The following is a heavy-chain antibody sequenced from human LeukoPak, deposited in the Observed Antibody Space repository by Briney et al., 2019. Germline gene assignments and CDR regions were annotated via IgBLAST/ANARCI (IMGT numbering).Heavy chain of an antibody. Sequence: GASVKVSCKASGGTFSSYAIIWVRQAPGQGLEWMGRIIPILGIANYAQKFQGRVTITADKSTSTAYVELSSLRSEDTAVYYCASSTSGYYDILTGYQKFDYWGQGTLVTVSS. CDR2: IIPILGIA. J-gene: IGHJ4*02. CDR1: GGTFSSYA. D-gene: IGHD3-9*01. CDR3: ASSTSGYYDILTGYQKFDY. V-gene: IGHV1-69*04.